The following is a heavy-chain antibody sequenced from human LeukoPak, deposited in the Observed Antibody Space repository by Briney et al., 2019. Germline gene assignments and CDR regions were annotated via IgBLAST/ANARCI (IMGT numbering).Heavy chain of an antibody. J-gene: IGHJ4*02. D-gene: IGHD6-19*01. CDR1: GYTFTGYY. V-gene: IGHV1-2*02. CDR2: INPSSGGT. Sequence: ASVKVSCKASGYTFTGYYMHWVRQAPGQGLEWMGWINPSSGGTNYAQKFQGRVTMTRDTSISTAYMELSRLRSDDTAVYYCARVVAGTGAGYFDYWGQGTLVTVSS. CDR3: ARVVAGTGAGYFDY.